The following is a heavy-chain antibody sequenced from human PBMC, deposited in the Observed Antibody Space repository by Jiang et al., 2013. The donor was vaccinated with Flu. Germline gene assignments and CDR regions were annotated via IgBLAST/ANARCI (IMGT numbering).Heavy chain of an antibody. CDR2: IYHSGST. CDR3: ARWGPNYDSSGYYPCLAFDI. CDR1: GGSISSSNW. V-gene: IGHV4-4*02. D-gene: IGHD3-22*01. Sequence: TLSLTCAVSGGSISSSNWWSWVRQPPGKGLEWIGEIYHSGSTNYNPSLKSRVTISVDKSKNQFSLKLSSVTAADTAVYYCARWGPNYDSSGYYPCLAFDIWGQGTMVTVSS. J-gene: IGHJ3*02.